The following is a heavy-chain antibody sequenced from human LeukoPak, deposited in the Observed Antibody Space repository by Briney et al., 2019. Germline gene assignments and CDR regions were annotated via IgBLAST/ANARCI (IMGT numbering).Heavy chain of an antibody. J-gene: IGHJ4*02. V-gene: IGHV3-15*01. D-gene: IGHD5-12*01. CDR3: TREHSGYDQFDH. CDR2: IKSNTDGGTT. CDR1: GFTFSNAW. Sequence: GGSLRLSCAASGFTFSNAWMNWVRQAPGKGLEWVGRIKSNTDGGTTDHAAPVKGRFTISRDDSKNTVYLQMNSLNIEDTAVYYCTREHSGYDQFDHWGQGTLVTVSS.